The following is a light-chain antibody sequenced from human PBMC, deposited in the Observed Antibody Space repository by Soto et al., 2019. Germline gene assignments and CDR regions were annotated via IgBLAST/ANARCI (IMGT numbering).Light chain of an antibody. V-gene: IGKV2D-29*01. CDR3: MQSLHLPWT. J-gene: IGKJ1*01. CDR2: DVS. Sequence: DIVMTQTTLSLSVTPGQPASSSCKSSQSLLNTDGRTYVFWYLQKPGQPPQLLISDVSIRFSGVPDGVSGSGSGTDFTLRISRLEAADVGVYYCMQSLHLPWTFGQGTPVDIK. CDR1: QSLLNTDGRTY.